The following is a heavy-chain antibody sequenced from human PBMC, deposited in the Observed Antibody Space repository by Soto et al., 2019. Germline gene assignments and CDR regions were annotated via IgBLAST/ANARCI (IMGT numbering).Heavy chain of an antibody. CDR3: ARDEDIVVVPAIRAFDI. D-gene: IGHD2-2*01. J-gene: IGHJ3*02. Sequence: SVKVSCKSSGGTFSSYTISWVRQAPGQGLEWMGRIIPILGIANYAQKFQGRVTITADKSTSTAYMELSSLRSEDTAVYYCARDEDIVVVPAIRAFDIWGQGTMVTVSS. CDR1: GGTFSSYT. CDR2: IIPILGIA. V-gene: IGHV1-69*04.